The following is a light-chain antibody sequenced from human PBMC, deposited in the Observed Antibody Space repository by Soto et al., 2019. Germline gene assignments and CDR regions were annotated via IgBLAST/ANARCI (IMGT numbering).Light chain of an antibody. CDR3: QQYDSSPWT. J-gene: IGKJ1*01. CDR2: GAS. Sequence: EIVLTQSPGTLSLSPGERATLSCRASQSVSSSFLAWYQQKPGQAPRLLIYGASSRATDIPDRFSGSGSGTDFTLTISRLEPEAFAVYSCQQYDSSPWTFGQGTKVELK. CDR1: QSVSSSF. V-gene: IGKV3-20*01.